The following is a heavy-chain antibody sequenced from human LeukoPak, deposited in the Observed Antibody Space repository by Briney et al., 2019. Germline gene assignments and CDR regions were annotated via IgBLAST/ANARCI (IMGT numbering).Heavy chain of an antibody. CDR1: GFTFSSYA. V-gene: IGHV3-21*01. D-gene: IGHD5-24*01. J-gene: IGHJ4*02. CDR2: ISTGSSYI. CDR3: ARDRLGVEMSTINRFDY. Sequence: GGSLRLSCAASGFTFSSYAMSWVRQAPGKGLEWVSSISTGSSYIYYANSVKGRFTISRDNAKNSLYLQMNSLRAEDTAVYYCARDRLGVEMSTINRFDYWGQGTLVAVSS.